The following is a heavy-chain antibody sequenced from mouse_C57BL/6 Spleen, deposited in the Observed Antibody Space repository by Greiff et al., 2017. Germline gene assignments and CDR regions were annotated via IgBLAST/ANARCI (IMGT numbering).Heavy chain of an antibody. J-gene: IGHJ4*01. CDR2: IDPEDGDT. V-gene: IGHV14-1*01. CDR1: GFNIKDYY. Sequence: VQLKESGAELVRPGASVKLSCTASGFNIKDYYMHWVKQRPEQGLEWIGRIDPEDGDTEYAPKFQGKATMTADTSSNTAYLQLSSLTSEDTAVYYCRCYYYGSSSHWDYAMDYWGQGTSVTVSS. CDR3: RCYYYGSSSHWDYAMDY. D-gene: IGHD1-1*01.